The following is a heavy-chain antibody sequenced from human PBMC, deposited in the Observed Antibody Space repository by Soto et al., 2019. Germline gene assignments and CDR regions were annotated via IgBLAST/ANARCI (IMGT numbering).Heavy chain of an antibody. CDR2: ISSSSSTI. Sequence: EVQLVESGGGLVQPGGSLRLSCAASGFTFSSYSMNWVSQAPGKGLEWVSYISSSSSTIYYADSVKGRFTISRDNAKNSLYLQMNSLRAEDTAVYYCARGGGCSGGSCNFDYWGQGTLVTVSS. D-gene: IGHD2-15*01. CDR3: ARGGGCSGGSCNFDY. J-gene: IGHJ4*02. V-gene: IGHV3-48*01. CDR1: GFTFSSYS.